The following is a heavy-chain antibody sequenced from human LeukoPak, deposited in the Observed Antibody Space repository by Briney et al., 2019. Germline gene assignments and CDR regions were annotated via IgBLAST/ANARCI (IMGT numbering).Heavy chain of an antibody. CDR2: IRSKANSYAT. V-gene: IGHV3-73*01. J-gene: IGHJ3*02. D-gene: IGHD3-9*01. CDR3: TSYDILTGYDAFDI. Sequence: GGSLKLSCAASGFTFSGSAMHWVRQASGKGLKWVGRIRSKANSYATAYAASVKGRFTISRDDSKNTAYLQMNSLKTEDTAVYYCTSYDILTGYDAFDIWGQGTMVTVSS. CDR1: GFTFSGSA.